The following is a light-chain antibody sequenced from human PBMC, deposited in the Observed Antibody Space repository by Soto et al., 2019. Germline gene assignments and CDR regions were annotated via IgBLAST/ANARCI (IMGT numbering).Light chain of an antibody. V-gene: IGKV2-24*01. CDR2: RVS. CDR3: MQATQFPRT. J-gene: IGKJ1*01. Sequence: DIVMTQTALSSPVTPGQPASISCRASQSLVHRDGGTYLNWLHQRPGQPPKLLISRVSIRVSGVPDRFSGSGAGTDFTLTISRVEPEDVGLYYCMQATQFPRTFGPGTKVEV. CDR1: QSLVHRDGGTY.